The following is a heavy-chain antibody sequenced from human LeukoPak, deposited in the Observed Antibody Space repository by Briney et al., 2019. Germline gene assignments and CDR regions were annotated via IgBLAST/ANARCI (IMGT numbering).Heavy chain of an antibody. J-gene: IGHJ4*02. Sequence: PGGSLRLSCAASGFTFSSYGMHWVRQAPGKGLEWVAVISYDGSNKYYADSVKGRFTISRDNSKNTLYLQMNSLRAEDTAVYYCAKAPGGSWPFDYWGQGTLVTVSS. CDR3: AKAPGGSWPFDY. CDR2: ISYDGSNK. V-gene: IGHV3-30*18. D-gene: IGHD6-13*01. CDR1: GFTFSSYG.